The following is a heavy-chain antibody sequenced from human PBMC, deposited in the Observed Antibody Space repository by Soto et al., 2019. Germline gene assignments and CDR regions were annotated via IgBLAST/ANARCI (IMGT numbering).Heavy chain of an antibody. Sequence: ASVKVSCKASGYTFTGYYMHWVRQAPGQGLEWMGWINPNSGGTNYAQKFQGRVTMTRDTSISTAYMELSRLRSDDTAVYYCATSQKGYNWNYFDHWGQGALVTVSS. D-gene: IGHD1-20*01. CDR3: ATSQKGYNWNYFDH. J-gene: IGHJ4*02. CDR2: INPNSGGT. CDR1: GYTFTGYY. V-gene: IGHV1-2*02.